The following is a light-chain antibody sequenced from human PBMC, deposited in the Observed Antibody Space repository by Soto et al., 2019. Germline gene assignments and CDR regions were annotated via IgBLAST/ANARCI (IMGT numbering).Light chain of an antibody. V-gene: IGLV1-51*01. CDR2: DSN. CDR1: NSNIGNNF. Sequence: QSVLTQPPSVSAAPGQKVTISCSGSNSNIGNNFASWYQQLPGTAPKLLIYDSNKRASGIPDRFSGSKSGTSATLGITGLQTGDEAYYYCGTWDTSLSAVVFGGGTQLTVL. CDR3: GTWDTSLSAVV. J-gene: IGLJ2*01.